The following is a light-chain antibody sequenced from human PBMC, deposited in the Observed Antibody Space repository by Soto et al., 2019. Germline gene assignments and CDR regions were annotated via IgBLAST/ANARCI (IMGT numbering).Light chain of an antibody. CDR2: AAS. CDR1: QSVNRY. V-gene: IGKV3-15*01. CDR3: QQYDNWPPIT. Sequence: EIVITQSPPTLSVSPGERATLSCRASQSVNRYLVWYQQKHGQAPRLLIYAASARATGIPARFSGSGSGTEFTLTISSLQSEDFAVYYCQQYDNWPPITFGQGTRLEI. J-gene: IGKJ5*01.